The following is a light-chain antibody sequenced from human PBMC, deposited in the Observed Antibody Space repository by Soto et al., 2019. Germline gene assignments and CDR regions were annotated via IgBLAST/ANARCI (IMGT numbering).Light chain of an antibody. V-gene: IGKV3-20*01. Sequence: EIVLTQSPGTLSLSPGERATLSCRASQSVSSTYLAWYQQKPGQAPRPLIYSASSRTTGIPDRFSGSGSGTDFTLTISRLEPEDFAVYYCQQYGSSPPLFTFGPGTKVDIK. CDR3: QQYGSSPPLFT. CDR2: SAS. CDR1: QSVSSTY. J-gene: IGKJ3*01.